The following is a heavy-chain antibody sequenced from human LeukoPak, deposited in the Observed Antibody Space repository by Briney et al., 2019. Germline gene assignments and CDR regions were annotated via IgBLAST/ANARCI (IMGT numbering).Heavy chain of an antibody. CDR2: ITTYNGDT. CDR3: ARGGTWSFDS. CDR1: DYTFSSYG. J-gene: IGHJ4*02. Sequence: GASVKVSCKAFDYTFSSYGISWVRQAPGPGLEWMGRITTYNGDTKYAQNVQGSVTMTTDTSTSTVYMELRSLRFDDTAVYYCARGGTWSFDSWGQGTLVTVSS. D-gene: IGHD6-13*01. V-gene: IGHV1-18*01.